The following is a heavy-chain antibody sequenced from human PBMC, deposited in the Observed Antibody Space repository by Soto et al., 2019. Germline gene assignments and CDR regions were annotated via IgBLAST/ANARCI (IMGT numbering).Heavy chain of an antibody. CDR1: GYTFTTYY. CDR2: INPSGGGA. Sequence: QVQLVQSGAEVRKPGASVKVSCRTSGYTFTTYYIYWVRQAPGQGLEWMGTINPSGGGANYAQKFQDRVTMTRDTSTTTVYMELSSLRSEDTAVYYWAAPGGGSSYGYVHWDQGTLVTVSS. D-gene: IGHD5-18*01. J-gene: IGHJ4*02. V-gene: IGHV1-46*01. CDR3: AAPGGGSSYGYVH.